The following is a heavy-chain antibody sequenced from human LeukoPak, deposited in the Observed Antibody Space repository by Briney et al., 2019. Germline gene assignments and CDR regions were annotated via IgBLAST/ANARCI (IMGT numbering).Heavy chain of an antibody. CDR2: ISAYNGNT. V-gene: IGHV1-18*01. CDR3: ATSSVVVPAATPGYYYMDV. J-gene: IGHJ6*03. D-gene: IGHD2-2*02. CDR1: GYSFTSYG. Sequence: GESLKISCKGSGYSFTSYGISWVRQAPGQGLEWMGWISAYNGNTNYAQKLQGRVTMTTDTSTSTAYMELRSLRSDDTAVYYCATSSVVVPAATPGYYYMDVWGKGTTVTVSS.